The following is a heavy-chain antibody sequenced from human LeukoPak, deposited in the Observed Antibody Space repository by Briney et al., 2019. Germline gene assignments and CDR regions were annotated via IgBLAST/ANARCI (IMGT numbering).Heavy chain of an antibody. CDR3: ANALMGSYFEC. D-gene: IGHD7-27*01. J-gene: IGHJ4*03. V-gene: IGHV1-69*13. Sequence: SVKVSCKAAGGTFSSYAISWVRQAPGQGLEWMGGIIPIFGTAKYAQKFQGRVTITADELTRTAYMELSSLRSEDTAVYYCANALMGSYFECWGQGTLVTVSS. CDR1: GGTFSSYA. CDR2: IIPIFGTA.